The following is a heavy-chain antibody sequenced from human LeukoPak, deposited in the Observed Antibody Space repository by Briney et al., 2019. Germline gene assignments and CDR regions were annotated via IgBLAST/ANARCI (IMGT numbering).Heavy chain of an antibody. D-gene: IGHD3-3*01. CDR2: IYYSGST. J-gene: IGHJ6*02. V-gene: IGHV4-59*08. CDR1: GGSISSYY. Sequence: SETLSLTCTVSGGSISSYYWSWIRQPPGKGLEWIGYIYYSGSTNYNPSLKSRVTISVGTSKNQFSLKLSSVTAADTAVYYCARHVEVLRFLEWLPNSYYYYGMDVWGQGTTVTVSS. CDR3: ARHVEVLRFLEWLPNSYYYYGMDV.